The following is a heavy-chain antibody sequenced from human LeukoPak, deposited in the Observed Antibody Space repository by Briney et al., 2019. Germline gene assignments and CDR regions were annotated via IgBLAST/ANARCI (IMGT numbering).Heavy chain of an antibody. V-gene: IGHV4-4*07. J-gene: IGHJ3*02. D-gene: IGHD2-15*01. CDR3: ARGRYCSADICSGGDAFDI. Sequence: SETLSLTCTVSGGSINNYYWSWIRQPAGKGLEWIGRIYTRGSTNYNPSLKSRVTMSVDTSKNQFSQKLSSVTAADTAVYYCARGRYCSADICSGGDAFDIWGQGTMVSVSS. CDR1: GGSINNYY. CDR2: IYTRGST.